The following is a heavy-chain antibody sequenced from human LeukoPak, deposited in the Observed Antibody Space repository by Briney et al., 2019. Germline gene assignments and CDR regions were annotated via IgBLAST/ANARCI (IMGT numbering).Heavy chain of an antibody. V-gene: IGHV1-8*03. Sequence: VASVKVSCKASGYTFTSYDINWVRQATGQGLEWMGWMNPNSGNTGYAQKFQGRVTITRNTSTSTAYMELSSLRSEDTAVYYCARGLSMIREYYDFWSGYSYYFDYWGQGTLVTVSS. D-gene: IGHD3-3*01. CDR3: ARGLSMIREYYDFWSGYSYYFDY. CDR2: MNPNSGNT. CDR1: GYTFTSYD. J-gene: IGHJ4*02.